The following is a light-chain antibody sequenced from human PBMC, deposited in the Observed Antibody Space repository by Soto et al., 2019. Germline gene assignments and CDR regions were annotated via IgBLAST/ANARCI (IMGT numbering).Light chain of an antibody. J-gene: IGKJ1*01. Sequence: EIVLTQSPGTLSLSPGERATLSCRASQSVSSRHLAWYQKKPGQAPRLLIYGASSRATGIPDRFSGSGSGTDFTLTISRLEPEDFAVYYCQQYGSSPTFGQGTKAEIK. CDR2: GAS. CDR3: QQYGSSPT. CDR1: QSVSSRH. V-gene: IGKV3-20*01.